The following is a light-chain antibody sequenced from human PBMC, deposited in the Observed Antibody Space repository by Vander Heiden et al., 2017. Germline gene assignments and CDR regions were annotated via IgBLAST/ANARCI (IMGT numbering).Light chain of an antibody. CDR2: EVS. Sequence: QSALTQPASVSGSPGQSITISCTGTSSDVGGYNYVSWYQHHPGKTPQLMIYEVSNRPSGVSNRFSGSQSGNTASLTISGLQAEDEADYYCSSYTSSSTLGVFGTGTKVTVL. V-gene: IGLV2-14*01. CDR3: SSYTSSSTLGV. J-gene: IGLJ1*01. CDR1: SSDVGGYNY.